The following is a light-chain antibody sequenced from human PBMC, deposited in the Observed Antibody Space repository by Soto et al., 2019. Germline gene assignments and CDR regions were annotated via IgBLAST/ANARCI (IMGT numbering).Light chain of an antibody. CDR3: AAWDDSLNARE. V-gene: IGLV1-44*01. J-gene: IGLJ3*02. CDR2: NNN. CDR1: SSNIGRNT. Sequence: QSVLTQPPSASGTPGHRVTISCSGSSSNIGRNTVSWYQQLPGTAPKLLIYNNNQRPSGVPDRFSGSKSGTSASLAISGLQSEDEADDYCAAWDDSLNAREFGVGNKLTVL.